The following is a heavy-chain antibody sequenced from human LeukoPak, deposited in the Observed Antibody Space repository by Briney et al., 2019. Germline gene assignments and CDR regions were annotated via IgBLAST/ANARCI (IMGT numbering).Heavy chain of an antibody. J-gene: IGHJ4*02. CDR1: GGSFSGYY. V-gene: IGHV4-34*01. Sequence: SETLSLTCAVYGGSFSGYYWSWIRQPPGKGLEWIGEINHSGSTNYNPSLKSRVTISVDTSKNQFSLKLSSVTAADTAVYYCARQGSGLGGYCFDYWGQGTLVTVSS. CDR3: ARQGSGLGGYCFDY. CDR2: INHSGST. D-gene: IGHD3-22*01.